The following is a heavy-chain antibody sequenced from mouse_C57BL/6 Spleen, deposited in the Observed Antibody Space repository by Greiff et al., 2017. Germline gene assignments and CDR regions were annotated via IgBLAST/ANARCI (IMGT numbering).Heavy chain of an antibody. D-gene: IGHD1-1*01. CDR2: ITPNNGGT. CDR3: ARSGLRGNFDY. Sequence: EVQLQQSGPELVKPGASVKMSCKASGYTFTDYNMHWVKQSHGKSLEWIGYITPNNGGTSYNQKFKGKATLTVNKSSSTAYMELRSLPSEDSAVYYCARSGLRGNFDYWGQGTTLTVSS. CDR1: GYTFTDYN. V-gene: IGHV1-22*01. J-gene: IGHJ2*01.